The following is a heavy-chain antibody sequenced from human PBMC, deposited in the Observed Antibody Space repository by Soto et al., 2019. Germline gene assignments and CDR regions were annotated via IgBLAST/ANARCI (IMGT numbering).Heavy chain of an antibody. V-gene: IGHV1-2*04. D-gene: IGHD2-8*01. CDR3: ARGDSTDCSNGVCFFFYNHDMDV. J-gene: IGHJ6*02. CDR2: INPKSGGT. Sequence: GASVKVPCKASGYSFTDYHIHWVRQAPGQGLEWLGRINPKSGGTSTAQKFQGWVTMTTDTSISTASMELTRLTSDDTAIYYCARGDSTDCSNGVCFFFYNHDMDVWGQGTTVTVSS. CDR1: GYSFTDYH.